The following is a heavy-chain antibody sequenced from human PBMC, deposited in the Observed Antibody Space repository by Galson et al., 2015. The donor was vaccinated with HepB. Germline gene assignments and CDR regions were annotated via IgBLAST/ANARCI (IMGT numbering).Heavy chain of an antibody. CDR2: ISSSSSYT. CDR1: GFTFSDYY. Sequence: SLRLSCAASGFTFSDYYMSWIRQAPGKGLEWVSYISSSSSYTNYADSVKGRFTISRDNAKNSLYLQMNSLRAEDTAVYYCAGGGILGAVAGNHWYFDLWGRGTLVTVSS. V-gene: IGHV3-11*06. CDR3: AGGGILGAVAGNHWYFDL. J-gene: IGHJ2*01. D-gene: IGHD6-19*01.